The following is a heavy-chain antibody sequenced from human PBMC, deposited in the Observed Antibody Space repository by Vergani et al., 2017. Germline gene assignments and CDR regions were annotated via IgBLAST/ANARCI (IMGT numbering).Heavy chain of an antibody. D-gene: IGHD3-9*01. CDR2: IIPIFGTA. Sequence: QVQLVQSGAEVKKPGSSVKVSCKASGGTFSSYAISWVRQAPGQGLEWMGGIIPIFGTANYAQKFQGRVTITADESTSTAYMELSSLRSEDKAVYYCARYRHPALTIFHSYYYGMDVWGQGTTVTVSS. CDR3: ARYRHPALTIFHSYYYGMDV. J-gene: IGHJ6*02. V-gene: IGHV1-69*12. CDR1: GGTFSSYA.